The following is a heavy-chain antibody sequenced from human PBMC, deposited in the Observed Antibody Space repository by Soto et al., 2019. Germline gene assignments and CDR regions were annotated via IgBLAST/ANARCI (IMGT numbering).Heavy chain of an antibody. CDR2: IYPADSDT. CDR3: ERQFNHNSGGGYYYYGLDL. CDR1: GYSFSNYW. J-gene: IGHJ6*02. Sequence: PGESLKISCKGSGYSFSNYWIAWVRQMPGKGLEWMGIIYPADSDTRYSPSFQGQVTISADKYISTAYLQWSSLKASDTAMYYCERQFNHNSGGGYYYYGLDLWGLGTTVTVSS. D-gene: IGHD2-15*01. V-gene: IGHV5-51*01.